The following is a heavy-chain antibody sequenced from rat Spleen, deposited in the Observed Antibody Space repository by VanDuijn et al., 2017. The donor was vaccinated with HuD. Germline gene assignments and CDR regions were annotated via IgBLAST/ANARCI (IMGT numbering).Heavy chain of an antibody. V-gene: IGHV5-7*01. CDR2: IIYDGSST. J-gene: IGHJ1*01. D-gene: IGHD5-1*01. CDR1: GFTFSDYA. CDR3: ARHGPGTWYFDF. Sequence: EVQLVESGGGLVQPGRSLKLSCAASGFTFSDYAMAWVRQSPKKGLEWVATIIYDGSSTYYRDSVKGRFTISRDNAKNTLYLQMNSLRSDDTATYYCARHGPGTWYFDFWGPGTMVTVSS.